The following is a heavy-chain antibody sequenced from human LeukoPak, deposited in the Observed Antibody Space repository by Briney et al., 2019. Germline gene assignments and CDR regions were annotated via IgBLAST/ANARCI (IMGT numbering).Heavy chain of an antibody. J-gene: IGHJ4*02. CDR1: GYTFSSYG. V-gene: IGHV1-18*01. Sequence: GASVKVSCKASGYTFSSYGINWVRQAPGQGLEWMGWISAYSGDTNYAQKLQGRVTMTTDTSTSTAYMELRSPRSDDTAVYYCARESNWAYYFDNWGQGTLVTV. CDR3: ARESNWAYYFDN. D-gene: IGHD1-1*01. CDR2: ISAYSGDT.